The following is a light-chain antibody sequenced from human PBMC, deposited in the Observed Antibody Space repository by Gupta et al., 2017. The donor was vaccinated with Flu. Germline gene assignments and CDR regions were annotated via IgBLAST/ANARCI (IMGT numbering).Light chain of an antibody. Sequence: DIQLTQSPSSPSASVGDSVTITCRASQNIDTYLNWYQHKPGTAPKLLIYSAYTLQDGVPSRFRGRGSGSDFTLTISDLLPEDFATYYCQQSNSFPLTFGGGTNMEIK. CDR1: QNIDTY. CDR2: SAY. J-gene: IGKJ4*01. CDR3: QQSNSFPLT. V-gene: IGKV1-39*01.